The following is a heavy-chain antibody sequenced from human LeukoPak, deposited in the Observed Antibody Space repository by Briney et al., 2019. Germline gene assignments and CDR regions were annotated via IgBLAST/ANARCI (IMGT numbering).Heavy chain of an antibody. Sequence: PSETLSLTCTVSGGSISSYYWSWIRQPPGKGLEWIGYIYYTGITNYNPSLESRVTISVDTSKSQFSLKLSSVTAAATAVYFCARGGAYSWNWWYFEYWGQGTLVTVSS. J-gene: IGHJ4*02. CDR2: IYYTGIT. CDR3: ARGGAYSWNWWYFEY. V-gene: IGHV4-59*01. CDR1: GGSISSYY. D-gene: IGHD1-1*01.